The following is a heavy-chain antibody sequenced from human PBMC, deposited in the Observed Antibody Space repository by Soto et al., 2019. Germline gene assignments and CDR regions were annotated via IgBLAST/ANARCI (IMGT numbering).Heavy chain of an antibody. CDR1: GGSISSSSNY. CDR3: ARPFREDYGGNAGWFDP. CDR2: IYYSGST. D-gene: IGHD4-17*01. V-gene: IGHV4-39*01. Sequence: QLQLQESGPGLVKPSETLSFTCTVSGGSISSSSNYWGWIRQPPGKGLEWIGSIYYSGSTYYNPSLKSRVTISGDASRNQSSLKRGSVPAAGTAVYYCARPFREDYGGNAGWFDPWGQGTLVTVSS. J-gene: IGHJ5*02.